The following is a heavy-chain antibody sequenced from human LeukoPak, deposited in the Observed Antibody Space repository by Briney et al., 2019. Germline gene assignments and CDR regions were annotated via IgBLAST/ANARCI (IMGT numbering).Heavy chain of an antibody. J-gene: IGHJ4*02. D-gene: IGHD3-10*01. CDR2: INHSGST. V-gene: IGHV4-34*01. CDR1: GGSFSGYY. CDR3: ARRGFGELLDDY. Sequence: PSETLSLTCAVYGGSFSGYYWSWIRQPPGKGLEWIGEINHSGSTNYNPSLKSRVTISVDTSKNQFSLKLTSVTAADTAVYYCARRGFGELLDDYWGQGTLSPSPQ.